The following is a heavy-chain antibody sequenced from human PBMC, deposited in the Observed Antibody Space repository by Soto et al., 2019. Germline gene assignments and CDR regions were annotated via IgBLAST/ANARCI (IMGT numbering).Heavy chain of an antibody. D-gene: IGHD6-13*01. V-gene: IGHV3-21*01. Sequence: PEGSLRLYSAASGFTFSSYIMNWVRQAPGKGLEWVSSISSSSSYIYYADSVKGRFTISRDNAKNSLYLQMNSLRAEDTAVYYCARDVSSKLAAAGWSDPWGQGTLVTVS. J-gene: IGHJ5*02. CDR3: ARDVSSKLAAAGWSDP. CDR1: GFTFSSYI. CDR2: ISSSSSYI.